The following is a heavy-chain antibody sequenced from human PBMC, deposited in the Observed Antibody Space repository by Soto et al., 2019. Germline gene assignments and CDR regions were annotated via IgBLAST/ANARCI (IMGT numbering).Heavy chain of an antibody. CDR2: IIPILGIA. CDR1: GGTFSSYT. V-gene: IGHV1-69*04. Sequence: ASVKVSCKASGGTFSSYTISWVRQAPGQGLEWMGRIIPILGIANYAQKFQGRVTITADKSTSTAYMELSSLRSEDTAVYYCARDEIAAAGHNRLAPWGQGTLVTVSS. J-gene: IGHJ5*02. CDR3: ARDEIAAAGHNRLAP. D-gene: IGHD6-13*01.